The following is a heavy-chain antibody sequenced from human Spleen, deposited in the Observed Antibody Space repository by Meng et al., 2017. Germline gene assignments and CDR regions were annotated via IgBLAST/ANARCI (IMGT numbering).Heavy chain of an antibody. CDR3: AKAFSYYYDSSGYPVNY. J-gene: IGHJ4*02. CDR2: ISGSGGST. V-gene: IGHV3-23*01. D-gene: IGHD3-22*01. Sequence: GGSLRLSCAASGFTFGSYEMTWVRQAPGKGLEWVSAISGSGGSTYYADSVKGRFTISRDNSKNTLYLQMNSLRAEDTAVYYCAKAFSYYYDSSGYPVNYWGQGTLVTVSS. CDR1: GFTFGSYE.